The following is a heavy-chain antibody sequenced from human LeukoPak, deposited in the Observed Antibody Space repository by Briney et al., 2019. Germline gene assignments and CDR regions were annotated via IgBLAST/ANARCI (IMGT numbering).Heavy chain of an antibody. V-gene: IGHV4-4*07. Sequence: SETLSLTCTVSGGSISIFYWSWIRQPVGKGLEWIGRIYTSGSTNYNPSLKSRVSMSVDTSKNQFSLKLSSVTAADTAVYYCARDWDTGSGWYFQNWGQGTLVTVSS. CDR3: ARDWDTGSGWYFQN. CDR2: IYTSGST. D-gene: IGHD6-19*01. J-gene: IGHJ1*01. CDR1: GGSISIFY.